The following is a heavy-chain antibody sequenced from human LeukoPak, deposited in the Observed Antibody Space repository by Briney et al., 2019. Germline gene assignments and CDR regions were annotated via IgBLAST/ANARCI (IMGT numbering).Heavy chain of an antibody. Sequence: GGSLRLSCAASGFTVSSNYMSWVRQAPGKGLEWVSVIYSGGSTYYADSVKGRFTISRDNSKNTLYLQMNSLRAEDTAVYYCARGSYSSGWTLDYWGQGTLVTVSS. CDR1: GFTVSSNY. V-gene: IGHV3-53*01. CDR2: IYSGGST. J-gene: IGHJ4*02. CDR3: ARGSYSSGWTLDY. D-gene: IGHD6-19*01.